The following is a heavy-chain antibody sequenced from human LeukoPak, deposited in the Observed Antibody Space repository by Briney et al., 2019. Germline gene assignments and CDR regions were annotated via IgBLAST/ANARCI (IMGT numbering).Heavy chain of an antibody. V-gene: IGHV4-61*02. CDR3: ARTFYYDNSVYFHAFDV. Sequence: PSETLSLTCTVSGGSISSANYYWSWIRQPAGKGLEWIGRFYINGNTNYNPSLKSRVTISLDTYKNQFSLNLSSVTAADTAIYYCARTFYYDNSVYFHAFDVWGQGSLVTVSS. D-gene: IGHD3-22*01. J-gene: IGHJ3*01. CDR1: GGSISSANYY. CDR2: FYINGNT.